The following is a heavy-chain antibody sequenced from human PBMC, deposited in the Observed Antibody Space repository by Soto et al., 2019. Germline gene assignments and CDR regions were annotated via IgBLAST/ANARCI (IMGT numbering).Heavy chain of an antibody. CDR2: ISGDGKST. CDR3: VKDWTGNKCPCLDV. D-gene: IGHD2-8*02. Sequence: EVEVLESGGGLQQPGGSLRLSCVASGFTFNAHAMTWVRQGQGVGLGWTSSISGDGKSTYYDDSVKGRFTVSRDNSKNTLTLQMNSLRVEDTATYYCVKDWTGNKCPCLDVWGQGTTVTVSS. CDR1: GFTFNAHA. J-gene: IGHJ6*02. V-gene: IGHV3-23*01.